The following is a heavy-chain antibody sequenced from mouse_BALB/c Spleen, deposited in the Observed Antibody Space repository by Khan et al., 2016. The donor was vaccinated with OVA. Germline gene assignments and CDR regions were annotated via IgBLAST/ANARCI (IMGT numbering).Heavy chain of an antibody. J-gene: IGHJ3*01. V-gene: IGHV2-9*02. CDR1: GFSLTNYG. CDR2: MWAGGST. D-gene: IGHD1-1*01. CDR3: ARPYYGSAWFAY. Sequence: QVQLKESGPGLVAPSQSLSIICTVSGFSLTNYGVHWVRQPPGKGLEWLGVMWAGGSTTYNSALMSRLSISIDNSKSHVFLKLISLQTDDTAMYYCARPYYGSAWFAYWGQGTLVTVSA.